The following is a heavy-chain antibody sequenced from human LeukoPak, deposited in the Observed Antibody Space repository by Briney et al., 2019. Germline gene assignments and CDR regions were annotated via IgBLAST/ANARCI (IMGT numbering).Heavy chain of an antibody. CDR1: GASIKNSY. Sequence: SETLSLTCTVSGASIKNSYWSWIRQSAGKGLEWIGRIYHNGGTNQNPSLRSRVTLSVDTSKNEFSLKLNSVTAADTAFYYCARDVGAGVAAAFDSWGQGILVTVSS. J-gene: IGHJ4*02. V-gene: IGHV4-4*07. D-gene: IGHD6-13*01. CDR3: ARDVGAGVAAAFDS. CDR2: IYHNGGT.